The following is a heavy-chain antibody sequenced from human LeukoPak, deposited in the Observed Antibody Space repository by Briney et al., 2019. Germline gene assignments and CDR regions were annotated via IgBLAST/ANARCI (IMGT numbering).Heavy chain of an antibody. CDR1: GFTFSSYG. Sequence: GGSLRLSCAASGFTFSSYGMHWVRQAPGKGLEWVAFIRYDGSNKYYADSVKGRFTISRDNSKNTLYLQMNSLRAEDTAVYYCAKAIIQLWFFDYWGQGTLVTVSS. CDR2: IRYDGSNK. J-gene: IGHJ4*02. D-gene: IGHD5-18*01. CDR3: AKAIIQLWFFDY. V-gene: IGHV3-30*02.